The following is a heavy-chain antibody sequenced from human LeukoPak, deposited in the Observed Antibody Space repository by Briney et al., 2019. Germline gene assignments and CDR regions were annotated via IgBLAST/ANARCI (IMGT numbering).Heavy chain of an antibody. D-gene: IGHD3-9*01. CDR1: GYTFTRYY. V-gene: IGHV1-46*01. Sequence: ASVKVSCKASGYTFTRYYMHWVRQAPGQGLEWMGIINPSGGSTRYAQKFQSRVTMTRDTSTNTGYMELSSLRSEDTAVYYCASLNEDAFDIWGQGTMVTVSS. J-gene: IGHJ3*02. CDR2: INPSGGST. CDR3: ASLNEDAFDI.